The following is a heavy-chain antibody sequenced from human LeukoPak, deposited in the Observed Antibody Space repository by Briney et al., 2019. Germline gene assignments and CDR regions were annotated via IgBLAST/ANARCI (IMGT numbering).Heavy chain of an antibody. Sequence: SETLSLTCTVSGGSISSGGYYWSWIRQHPGKGLEWIGYIYYSGSTYYNPSLKSRVTISVDTSKNQFSLKLSSVTAADTAVYYCARVGGAALGSYFDYWGQGTLVTVSS. CDR2: IYYSGST. D-gene: IGHD3-16*01. CDR3: ARVGGAALGSYFDY. V-gene: IGHV4-31*03. J-gene: IGHJ4*02. CDR1: GGSISSGGYY.